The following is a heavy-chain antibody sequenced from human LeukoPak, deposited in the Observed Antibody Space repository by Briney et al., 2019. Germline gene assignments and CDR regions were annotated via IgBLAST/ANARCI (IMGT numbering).Heavy chain of an antibody. CDR3: ARQSGIAGIYDY. CDR2: IYYSGST. V-gene: IGHV4-31*03. D-gene: IGHD1-26*01. CDR1: GGSISSGGHY. J-gene: IGHJ4*02. Sequence: SQTLSLTCTVSGGSISSGGHYWSWIRQHPGKGLERIGYIYYSGSTYYNPSLKSRVTISVDTSKNQFSLKLSSVTAADTAVYYCARQSGIAGIYDYWGQGTLVTVSS.